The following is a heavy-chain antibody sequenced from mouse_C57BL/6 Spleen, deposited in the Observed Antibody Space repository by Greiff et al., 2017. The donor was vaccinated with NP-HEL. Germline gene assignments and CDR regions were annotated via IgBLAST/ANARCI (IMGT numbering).Heavy chain of an antibody. V-gene: IGHV1-80*01. J-gene: IGHJ1*03. D-gene: IGHD1-1*01. CDR1: GYAFSSYW. Sequence: VQRVESGAELVKPGASVKISCKASGYAFSSYWMNWVKQRPGKGLEWIGQIYPGDGDTNYNGKFKGKATLTADKSSSTAYMQLSSLTSEDSAVYFCARRTYYGSSYWYFDVWGTGTTVTVSS. CDR3: ARRTYYGSSYWYFDV. CDR2: IYPGDGDT.